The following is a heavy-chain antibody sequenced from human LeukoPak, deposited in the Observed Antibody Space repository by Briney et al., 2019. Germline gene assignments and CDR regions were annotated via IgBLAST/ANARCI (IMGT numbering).Heavy chain of an antibody. D-gene: IGHD3-10*01. Sequence: SETLSLTCTVSGGSISSYYWSWIRQPPGKGLEWIGYIYYSGSTNYNPSLKSRVTISVDTSKNQFSLKLSSVTAADTAVYYCARETPMVRGVISHYFDYWGQGTLVTVSS. CDR3: ARETPMVRGVISHYFDY. J-gene: IGHJ4*02. CDR2: IYYSGST. V-gene: IGHV4-59*01. CDR1: GGSISSYY.